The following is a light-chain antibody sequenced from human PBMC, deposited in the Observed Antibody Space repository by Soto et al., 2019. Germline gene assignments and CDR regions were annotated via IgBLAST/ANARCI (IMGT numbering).Light chain of an antibody. J-gene: IGKJ1*01. CDR2: KAS. V-gene: IGKV1-5*03. CDR3: QQSYSTPWT. CDR1: QTISSW. Sequence: DIQMTQSPSSLSASVGDRVTITGRASQTISSWLAWYQQKPGKAPKLLIYKASTLKSGVPSRFSGSASGTDFTLTISSLQPEDFATYYCQQSYSTPWTFGQGTKVDIK.